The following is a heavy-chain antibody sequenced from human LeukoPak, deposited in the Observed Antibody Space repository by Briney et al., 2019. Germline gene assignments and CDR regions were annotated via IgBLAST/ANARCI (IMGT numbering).Heavy chain of an antibody. CDR3: ARRATPFDY. CDR2: INHSGST. J-gene: IGHJ4*02. D-gene: IGHD2-15*01. V-gene: IGHV4-34*01. CDR1: GGSFSGYY. Sequence: SETLSLTCAVYGGSFSGYYWSWIRQPPGKGLEWIGEINHSGSTNYNPSLKSRVTISVDTSKNQFSLKLSSVTAADTAVYYCARRATPFDYWGQGTLVTVSS.